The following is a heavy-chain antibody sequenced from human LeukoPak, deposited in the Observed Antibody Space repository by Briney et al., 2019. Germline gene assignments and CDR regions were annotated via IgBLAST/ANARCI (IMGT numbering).Heavy chain of an antibody. D-gene: IGHD3-22*01. CDR2: IIPIFGTA. CDR3: ARGPRDDSSGYYYYYYMDV. J-gene: IGHJ6*03. Sequence: SVKVSCKASGYTFTSYRISWVRQAPGQGLEWMGRIIPIFGTANYAQKFQGRVTITTDESTSAAYMELSSLRSEDTAVYYCARGPRDDSSGYYYYYYMDVWGKGTTVTVSS. CDR1: GYTFTSYR. V-gene: IGHV1-69*05.